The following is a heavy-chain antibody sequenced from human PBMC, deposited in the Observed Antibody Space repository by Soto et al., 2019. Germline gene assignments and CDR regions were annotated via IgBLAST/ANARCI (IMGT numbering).Heavy chain of an antibody. Sequence: GGSLRLSCAASGFTFSSYWMHWVRQAPGKGLVWVSRINSDGSSTSYADSVKGRFTISRDNAKNTLYLQMNSLRAEDTAVYYCARGGIGYGGWDYYYYYGMDVWGQGTTVTVSS. D-gene: IGHD5-18*01. V-gene: IGHV3-74*01. CDR2: INSDGSST. CDR3: ARGGIGYGGWDYYYYYGMDV. J-gene: IGHJ6*02. CDR1: GFTFSSYW.